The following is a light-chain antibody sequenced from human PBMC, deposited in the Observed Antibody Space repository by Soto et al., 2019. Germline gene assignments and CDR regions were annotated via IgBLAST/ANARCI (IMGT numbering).Light chain of an antibody. CDR1: QSFTSRS. CDR2: GAY. V-gene: IGKV3-20*01. Sequence: TQSPGTLAFSPGERATLSCRASQSFTSRSLAWYQQKPGLAHRLXISGAYNRAAGIQDRFSGSGSGTDFTLTIRRLEPEDFAVYYCKQYDSSPRTVGQGTKVDIK. J-gene: IGKJ1*01. CDR3: KQYDSSPRT.